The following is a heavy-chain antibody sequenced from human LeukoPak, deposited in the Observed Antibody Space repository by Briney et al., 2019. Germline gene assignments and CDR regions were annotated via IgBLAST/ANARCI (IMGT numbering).Heavy chain of an antibody. V-gene: IGHV4-31*03. CDR3: ARAGRAIDAFDI. Sequence: SQTLSLTCTVSGGSISSGGYYWSWIRQHPGKGLEWIGYIYYSGSTYYNPSLKSRVTISVDTSKNQFSLKLSSVTAADTAVYYCARAGRAIDAFDIWGQGTMVTVSS. CDR1: GGSISSGGYY. J-gene: IGHJ3*02. CDR2: IYYSGST.